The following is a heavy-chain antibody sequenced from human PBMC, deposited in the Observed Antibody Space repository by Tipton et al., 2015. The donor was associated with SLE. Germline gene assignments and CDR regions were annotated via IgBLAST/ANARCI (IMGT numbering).Heavy chain of an antibody. CDR3: ARAPGRTMVQGVIITGIWEDY. D-gene: IGHD3-10*01. J-gene: IGHJ4*02. V-gene: IGHV1-8*01. Sequence: QVQLVQSGAEVKKPGASVKVSCKASGYTFTSYDINWVRQATGQGLEWMGWMNPNSGNTGYAQKFQGRVTMTRNTSISTAYMELSSLRSEDTAVYYCARAPGRTMVQGVIITGIWEDYWGQGTLVTVSS. CDR2: MNPNSGNT. CDR1: GYTFTSYD.